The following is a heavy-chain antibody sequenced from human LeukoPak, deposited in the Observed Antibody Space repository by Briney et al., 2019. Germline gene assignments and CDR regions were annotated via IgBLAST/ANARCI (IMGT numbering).Heavy chain of an antibody. CDR2: IYYSGST. CDR3: ARDLFDI. J-gene: IGHJ3*02. Sequence: SETLSLTCTVSGGSISSYYWSWIRQPPGKGLEWIGYIYYSGSTNCNPSLKSRVTISVDTSKNQFSLKLSSVTAADTAVYYCARDLFDIWGQGTMVTVSS. CDR1: GGSISSYY. V-gene: IGHV4-59*01.